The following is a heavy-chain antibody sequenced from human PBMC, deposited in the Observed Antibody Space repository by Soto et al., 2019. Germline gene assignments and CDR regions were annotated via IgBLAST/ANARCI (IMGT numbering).Heavy chain of an antibody. V-gene: IGHV3-30*18. Sequence: QVQLVESGGGVVQPGKSLRLSCAATGFIFRSYGVHWVRQAPGKGLEWVALISHDGNNAYYADAVNGRFTISRDNAKNTVSLQMNSLRAEDTAVYYCAKQGIEVAGTDYFDYWGQGVLVTVAS. J-gene: IGHJ4*02. CDR1: GFIFRSYG. CDR2: ISHDGNNA. D-gene: IGHD6-19*01. CDR3: AKQGIEVAGTDYFDY.